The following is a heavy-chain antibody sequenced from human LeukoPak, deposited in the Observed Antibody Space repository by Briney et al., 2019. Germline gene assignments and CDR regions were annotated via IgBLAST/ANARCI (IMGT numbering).Heavy chain of an antibody. J-gene: IGHJ4*02. D-gene: IGHD3-3*01. CDR1: GGSFSGYY. CDR2: INHSGST. CDR3: ARGRSYYDFWSGYYGPNYFDY. V-gene: IGHV4-34*01. Sequence: SETLSLTCAVYGGSFSGYYWSWICQPPGKGLEWIGEINHSGSTNYNPSLKSRVTISVDTSKNQSSLKLSSVTAADTAVYYCARGRSYYDFWSGYYGPNYFDYWGQGTLVTVSS.